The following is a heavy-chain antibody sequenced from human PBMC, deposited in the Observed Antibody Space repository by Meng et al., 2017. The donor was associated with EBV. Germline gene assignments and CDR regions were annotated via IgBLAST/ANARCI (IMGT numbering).Heavy chain of an antibody. CDR1: GFSLSTSGVG. D-gene: IGHD6-13*01. CDR3: AHRRDEYSSSWYGWFDP. J-gene: IGHJ5*02. CDR2: IYWDDDK. Sequence: QTTLRESGPTLVKPTQPLTLTCTFSGFSLSTSGVGVGWIRQPPGKALEWLALIYWDDDKRYSPSLKSRLTITKDTSKNQVVLTMTNMDPVDTATYYCAHRRDEYSSSWYGWFDPWGQGTLVTVSS. V-gene: IGHV2-5*02.